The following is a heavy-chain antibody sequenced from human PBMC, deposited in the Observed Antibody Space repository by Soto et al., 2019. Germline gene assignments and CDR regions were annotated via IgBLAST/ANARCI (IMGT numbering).Heavy chain of an antibody. V-gene: IGHV4-59*01. Sequence: SETLSLTCTVSGGSISSYYWSWIRQPPGKGLEWIGYIYYSGSTNYNPSLKSRVTISVDTSKNQFSLKLSSVTAADTAVYYCARGEYYDILTGFRGGPNWIDPWGQGTLVTVSS. CDR3: ARGEYYDILTGFRGGPNWIDP. CDR1: GGSISSYY. D-gene: IGHD3-9*01. J-gene: IGHJ5*02. CDR2: IYYSGST.